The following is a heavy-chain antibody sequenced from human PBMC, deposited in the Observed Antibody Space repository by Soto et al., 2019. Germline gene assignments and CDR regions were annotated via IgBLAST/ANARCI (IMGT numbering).Heavy chain of an antibody. CDR1: GGSISSYY. CDR2: IYYSGST. D-gene: IGHD6-13*01. CDR3: ARQGYVDIGGYYYYYMDV. J-gene: IGHJ6*03. Sequence: QVQLQASGPGLVKPSETLSLTCTVSGGSISSYYWSWIRQPPGKGLEWIGYIYYSGSTNYNPSLKSRVAISVDTSKNPFSLKLSSVTAADTAVYYCARQGYVDIGGYYYYYMDVWGKGTTVTVSS. V-gene: IGHV4-59*08.